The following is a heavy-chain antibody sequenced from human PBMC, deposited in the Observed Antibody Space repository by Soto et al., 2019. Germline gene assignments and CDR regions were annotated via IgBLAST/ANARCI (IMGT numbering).Heavy chain of an antibody. J-gene: IGHJ5*02. V-gene: IGHV4-59*12. CDR2: IYYSGST. Sequence: SETLSLTCTVSGASISSYYWSWIRQPPGKGLEWIGYIYYSGSTNYNPSLKSRVTISVDTSKNQFSLKLSSVTAADTAVYYCARVASPEGDPWGQGTLVTVSS. CDR1: GASISSYY. CDR3: ARVASPEGDP.